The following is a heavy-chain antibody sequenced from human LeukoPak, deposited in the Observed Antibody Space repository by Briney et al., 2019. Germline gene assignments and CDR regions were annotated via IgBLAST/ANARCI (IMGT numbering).Heavy chain of an antibody. J-gene: IGHJ2*01. Sequence: SETLSLTCTVSGGSISSSSYYWGWIRQPPGKGLEWIGSIYYSGSTYYNPSLKSRVTISVDTSKNQFSLKLSSVTAADTAVYYCARDPSVVQFPYWYFDLWGRGTLVTVSS. CDR1: GGSISSSSYY. CDR2: IYYSGST. D-gene: IGHD4-23*01. V-gene: IGHV4-39*07. CDR3: ARDPSVVQFPYWYFDL.